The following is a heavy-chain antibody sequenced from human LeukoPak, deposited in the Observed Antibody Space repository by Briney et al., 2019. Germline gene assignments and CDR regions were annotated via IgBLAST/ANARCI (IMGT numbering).Heavy chain of an antibody. CDR3: AREGEGPSTS. CDR1: GYSISSGYY. Sequence: NPSETLSLTCTVSGYSISSGYYWGWIRQPPGKGLEWIGSIYHSGSTYYNPSLKSRVTISVDTSKNQFSLKLSSVTAADTAVYYCAREGEGPSTSWGQGTLVTVSS. V-gene: IGHV4-38-2*02. CDR2: IYHSGST. D-gene: IGHD3-16*01. J-gene: IGHJ4*02.